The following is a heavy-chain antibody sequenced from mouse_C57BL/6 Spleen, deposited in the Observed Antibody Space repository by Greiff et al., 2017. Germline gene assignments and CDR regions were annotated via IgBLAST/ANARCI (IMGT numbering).Heavy chain of an antibody. D-gene: IGHD2-4*01. CDR3: AKHDYDGSSFAY. CDR2: IDPEDGET. CDR1: GFNIKDYY. V-gene: IGHV14-2*01. Sequence: VQLKQSGAELVKPGASVKLSCTASGFNIKDYYMHWVKQRTEQGLEWIGRIDPEDGETKYAPKFQGKATITADTSSNTAYLQLSSLTSEDTAVYYCAKHDYDGSSFAYWGQGTLVTVSA. J-gene: IGHJ3*01.